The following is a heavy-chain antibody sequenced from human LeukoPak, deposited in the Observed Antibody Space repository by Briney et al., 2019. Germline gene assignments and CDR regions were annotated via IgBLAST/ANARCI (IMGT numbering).Heavy chain of an antibody. CDR2: ISYDGSNK. CDR1: GFTFSSYA. J-gene: IGHJ4*02. Sequence: GGSLRLSCAASGFTFSSYAMHWVRQAPGKGLEWVAVISYDGSNKYYADSVKGRFTISRDNSKNTLYLQMNSLRAEDTAVYYCAKDYGGTAWDYWGQGTLVTVSS. D-gene: IGHD4-23*01. V-gene: IGHV3-30-3*01. CDR3: AKDYGGTAWDY.